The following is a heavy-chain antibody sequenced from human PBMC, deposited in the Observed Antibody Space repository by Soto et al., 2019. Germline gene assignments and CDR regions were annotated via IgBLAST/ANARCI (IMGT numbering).Heavy chain of an antibody. CDR2: INPNSGGT. Sequence: ASVKVSCKASGYTFTGYYMHWVRQAPGQGLEWMGWINPNSGGTNYAQKFQGWVTMTRDTSISTAYMELSRLRSDDTAVYYCAINFCSSTSCHHDAFDIWGQGTTVTVSS. D-gene: IGHD2-2*01. J-gene: IGHJ3*02. V-gene: IGHV1-2*04. CDR3: AINFCSSTSCHHDAFDI. CDR1: GYTFTGYY.